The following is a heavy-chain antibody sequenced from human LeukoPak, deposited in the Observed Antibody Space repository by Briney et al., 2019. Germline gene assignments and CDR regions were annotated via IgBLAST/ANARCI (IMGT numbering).Heavy chain of an antibody. V-gene: IGHV3-30*18. Sequence: GRSLRLSCAASGFTFSSYGMHWVRQAPGKGLEWVAVMSFDGSHTYYADSVKGRFTISRDNSKNTLYLQMNSLRAEDTAVYYCAKERVDWRYFDYWGQGTLVTASS. CDR2: MSFDGSHT. J-gene: IGHJ4*02. CDR3: AKERVDWRYFDY. CDR1: GFTFSSYG. D-gene: IGHD3-9*01.